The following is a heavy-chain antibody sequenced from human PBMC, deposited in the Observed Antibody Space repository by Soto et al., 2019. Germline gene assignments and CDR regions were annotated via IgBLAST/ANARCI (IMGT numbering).Heavy chain of an antibody. V-gene: IGHV4-59*01. D-gene: IGHD6-19*01. Sequence: SETLSLTCTVSGGSMSPNYWSWIRQPPGKGLEWIGYMYYSGNTNYNPSIKSRVTMSVDTSKNQFSLKLSSVTAADTAVYYCARGGWYLDHWGQGTLVTVSS. J-gene: IGHJ4*02. CDR3: ARGGWYLDH. CDR1: GGSMSPNY. CDR2: MYYSGNT.